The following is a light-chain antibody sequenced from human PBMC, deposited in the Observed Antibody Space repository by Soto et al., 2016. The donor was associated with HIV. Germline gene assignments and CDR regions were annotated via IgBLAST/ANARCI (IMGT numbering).Light chain of an antibody. J-gene: IGKJ1*01. V-gene: IGKV1-12*01. CDR3: QQYNSVPWT. CDR1: QGISSG. CDR2: YAY. Sequence: DIQMTQSPSSVSASVGDRVTITCRASQGISSGLAWYQQKPGKAPKLLIYYAYTLQSGVPSRFSGSGSGTDFTLTLSSVQPDDVGTYYCQQYNSVPWTFGQGTKLEMK.